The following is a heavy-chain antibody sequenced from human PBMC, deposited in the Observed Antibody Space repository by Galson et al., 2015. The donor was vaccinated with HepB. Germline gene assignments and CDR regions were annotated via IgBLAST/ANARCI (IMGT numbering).Heavy chain of an antibody. CDR2: TNCNSGAT. V-gene: IGHV1-2*02. J-gene: IGHJ6*02. D-gene: IGHD2-2*01. Sequence: SVKVSCKASGYTFAGQYLHWVRQAPGQGLEWMGWTNCNSGATKFAQKFLGRVTLTRDMSISTYYLELSSLRSDDTAVYYCARDCGSSSCYDGMDVWGQGTTVTVSS. CDR1: GYTFAGQY. CDR3: ARDCGSSSCYDGMDV.